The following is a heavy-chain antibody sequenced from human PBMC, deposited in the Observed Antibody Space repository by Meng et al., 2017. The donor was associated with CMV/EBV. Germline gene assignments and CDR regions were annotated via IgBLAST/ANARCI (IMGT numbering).Heavy chain of an antibody. Sequence: LSLTCAASGFIVSSKYMSWVRQSPGKGLEWVSLTFGGGNSHYADFVKGRFTVSRDNSKNTLYLQMNSLRAEDTAVYYCARDSSWGLDVWGQGTTVTVSS. J-gene: IGHJ6*02. CDR1: GFIVSSKY. V-gene: IGHV3-53*01. CDR2: TFGGGNS. D-gene: IGHD6-6*01. CDR3: ARDSSWGLDV.